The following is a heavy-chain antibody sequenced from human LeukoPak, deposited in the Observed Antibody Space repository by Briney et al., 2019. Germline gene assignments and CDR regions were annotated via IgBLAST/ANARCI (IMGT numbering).Heavy chain of an antibody. V-gene: IGHV5-51*01. J-gene: IGHJ4*02. Sequence: GESLKISCKGSGYSFTAYWIGWVRQLPGKGLEWVGIIYPGDSATRYSPSFQGQVTISADKSITTAYLQWSSLKASDTAMYYCTRHGYDWGLFDYWGQGTLVTVSS. CDR2: IYPGDSAT. CDR3: TRHGYDWGLFDY. D-gene: IGHD5-12*01. CDR1: GYSFTAYW.